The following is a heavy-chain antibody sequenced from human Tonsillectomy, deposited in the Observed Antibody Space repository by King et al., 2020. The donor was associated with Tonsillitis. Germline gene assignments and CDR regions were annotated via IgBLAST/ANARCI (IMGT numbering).Heavy chain of an antibody. V-gene: IGHV2-5*01. D-gene: IGHD6-19*01. CDR1: GFSPSTSGVG. CDR2: IYWNDDK. Sequence: TLKESGPTLVKPTQTLTLTCTFSGFSPSTSGVGVGWIRQPPGKALEWLALIYWNDDKSYSPSLKSRLTITKDTSKNQVVLRMTSMDVVDTATYYCAHTLMYGCSSGWSPPGYFFDYWGQGTLVTVSS. J-gene: IGHJ4*02. CDR3: AHTLMYGCSSGWSPPGYFFDY.